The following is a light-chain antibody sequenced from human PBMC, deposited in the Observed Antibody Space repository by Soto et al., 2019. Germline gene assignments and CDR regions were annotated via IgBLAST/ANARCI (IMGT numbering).Light chain of an antibody. CDR1: SSNIGAGYD. CDR2: GNS. V-gene: IGLV1-40*01. J-gene: IGLJ2*01. Sequence: QSVLTQPPSVSGAPGQRVTISCTGSSSNIGAGYDVHWYQQLPGTAPKLLIYGNSNRPSGVPDRFSVSKSGTSASLAITGLQAEDEADYYCQSYDSSLSGRGVFGGGTQLTVL. CDR3: QSYDSSLSGRGV.